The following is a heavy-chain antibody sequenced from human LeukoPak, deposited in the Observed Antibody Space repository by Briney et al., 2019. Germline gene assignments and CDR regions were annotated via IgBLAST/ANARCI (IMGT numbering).Heavy chain of an antibody. CDR3: ARHVVVPAAIRARRGPFDY. V-gene: IGHV4-59*08. Sequence: SETLSLTCTVSGGSISSYYWSWIRQSPGKGLEWIGYIYYSGSTNYNPSLKSRVTISVDTSKNQFSLKLSSVTAADAAVFYCARHVVVPAAIRARRGPFDYWGQGTLVTVSS. CDR2: IYYSGST. J-gene: IGHJ4*02. D-gene: IGHD2-2*02. CDR1: GGSISSYY.